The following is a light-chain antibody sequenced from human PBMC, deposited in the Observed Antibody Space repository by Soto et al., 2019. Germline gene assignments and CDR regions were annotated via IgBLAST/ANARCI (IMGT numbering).Light chain of an antibody. CDR1: SSDVGGYNY. Sequence: QSALTQPASVSGSPGQSITISCTGTSSDVGGYNYVSWFQQHPGKAPKLMIYDVRNRPSGISNRFSGSKSGNTASLTISGLQAEDEADYYFNSYTSSSTYVFVTGTKLTVL. CDR3: NSYTSSSTYV. J-gene: IGLJ1*01. V-gene: IGLV2-14*01. CDR2: DVR.